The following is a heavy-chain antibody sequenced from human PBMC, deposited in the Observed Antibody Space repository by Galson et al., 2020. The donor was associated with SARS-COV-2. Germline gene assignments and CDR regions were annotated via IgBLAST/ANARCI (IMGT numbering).Heavy chain of an antibody. CDR1: GFTFGAYS. CDR3: ARESSTAWGNWFDS. Sequence: LRLSCAASGFTFGAYSMNWVRQAPGKGLEWISYISTSSSTIYYADSVKGRFTISRDTARNSLYLQMNSLRDEDTAVYYCARESSTAWGNWFDSWGQGTLVTVSS. V-gene: IGHV3-48*02. CDR2: ISTSSSTI. J-gene: IGHJ5*01. D-gene: IGHD6-19*01.